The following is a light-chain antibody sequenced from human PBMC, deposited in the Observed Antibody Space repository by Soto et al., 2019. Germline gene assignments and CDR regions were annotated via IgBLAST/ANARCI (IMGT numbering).Light chain of an antibody. Sequence: QSVLTQPASVSGSPGQSITISCTGTSSDVGGYNYVSWYQQHPGKAPKLMIYDVSNRPSGASNRFSGSKSGNTASLTISGLQAEDEADYYCSSYTSSSGVFGTGTKVTVL. CDR1: SSDVGGYNY. J-gene: IGLJ1*01. CDR3: SSYTSSSGV. V-gene: IGLV2-14*01. CDR2: DVS.